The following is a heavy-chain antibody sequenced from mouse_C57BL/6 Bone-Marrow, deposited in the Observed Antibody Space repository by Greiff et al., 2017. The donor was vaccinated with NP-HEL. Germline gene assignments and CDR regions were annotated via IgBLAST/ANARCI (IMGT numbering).Heavy chain of an antibody. CDR3: ARWDYGSSLYAMDY. V-gene: IGHV1-26*01. D-gene: IGHD1-1*01. CDR1: GYTFTDYY. J-gene: IGHJ4*01. Sequence: VQLKQSGPELVKPGASVKISCKASGYTFTDYYMNWVKQSHGKSLEWIGDINPNNGGTSYNQKFKGKATLTVDKSSSTAYMELRSLTSEDSAVYYCARWDYGSSLYAMDYWGQGTSVTVSS. CDR2: INPNNGGT.